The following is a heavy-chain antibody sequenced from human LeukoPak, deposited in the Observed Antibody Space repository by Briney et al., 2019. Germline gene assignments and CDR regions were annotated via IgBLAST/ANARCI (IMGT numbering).Heavy chain of an antibody. J-gene: IGHJ5*02. CDR2: ISRSGDDT. CDR1: GFTFSGYA. Sequence: TGGSLRLSCAASGFTFSGYAMSWVRQAPGKGLQWVATISRSGDDTYYADSVKGRFTVSRDSSKNTLYVQMNSLRAEDTAIYYCAKAGANWFDPWGQGTLVTVSS. D-gene: IGHD3-10*01. CDR3: AKAGANWFDP. V-gene: IGHV3-23*01.